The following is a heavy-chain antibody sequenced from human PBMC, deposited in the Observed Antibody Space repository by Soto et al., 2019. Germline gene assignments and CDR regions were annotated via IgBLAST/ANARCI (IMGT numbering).Heavy chain of an antibody. CDR1: GYSFSSYY. Sequence: ASVTVSCKASGYSFSSYYMHWVRQAPGQGLEWMGVINPSGDSITYAQKFQGRVTMTKDTSTSTLFMEVSSLRSEDTAVYFCARDWELGYWG. D-gene: IGHD1-26*01. J-gene: IGHJ4*01. CDR2: INPSGDSI. CDR3: ARDWELGY. V-gene: IGHV1-46*01.